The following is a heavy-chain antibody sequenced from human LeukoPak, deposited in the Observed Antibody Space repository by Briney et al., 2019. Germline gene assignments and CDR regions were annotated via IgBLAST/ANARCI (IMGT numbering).Heavy chain of an antibody. CDR1: GFSFSIYC. Sequence: GGSLRLSCATSGFSFSIYCMHWVRQAPGKGLEWVSRLTLSGTNRHYADSVKGRFTISRDVSKNTLYLEMNTLRVEDTAIYYCAKDTSLRTAYHGFFDYWGQGILVTVSS. CDR3: AKDTSLRTAYHGFFDY. D-gene: IGHD3-16*01. CDR2: LTLSGTNR. J-gene: IGHJ4*02. V-gene: IGHV3-23*01.